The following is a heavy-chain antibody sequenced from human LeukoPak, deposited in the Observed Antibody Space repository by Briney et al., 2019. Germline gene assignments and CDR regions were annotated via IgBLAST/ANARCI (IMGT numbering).Heavy chain of an antibody. D-gene: IGHD3-3*01. Sequence: PSETLSLTCTVSGGSISSSSYYWGWIRQPPGKGLEWIGSIYHSGSTYYNPSLKSRVTISVDTSKNQFSLKLSSVTAADTAVYYCAVTLWSGYYDYWGQGTLVTVSS. CDR2: IYHSGST. CDR3: AVTLWSGYYDY. J-gene: IGHJ4*02. CDR1: GGSISSSSYY. V-gene: IGHV4-39*07.